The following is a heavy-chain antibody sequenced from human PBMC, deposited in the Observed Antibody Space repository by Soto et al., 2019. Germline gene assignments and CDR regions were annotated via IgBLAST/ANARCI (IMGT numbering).Heavy chain of an antibody. CDR2: ISYDGSNK. D-gene: IGHD4-17*01. CDR3: AKHDYGDYELDY. V-gene: IGHV3-30*18. Sequence: GGSLRLSCAASGFTFSSYGMHWVRQAPGKGLEWVAVISYDGSNKYYAGSVKGRFTISRDNSKNTLYLQMNSLRAEDTAVYYCAKHDYGDYELDYWGQGTLVTVSS. J-gene: IGHJ4*02. CDR1: GFTFSSYG.